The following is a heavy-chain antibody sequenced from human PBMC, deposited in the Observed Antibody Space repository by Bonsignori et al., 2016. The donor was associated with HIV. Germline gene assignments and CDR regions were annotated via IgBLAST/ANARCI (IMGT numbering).Heavy chain of an antibody. J-gene: IGHJ4*02. CDR3: ARGAIAAAGRGYFDY. Sequence: WVRQAPGQGLEWMGGIIPILGIANYAQKFQGRVTITADKSTSTAYMDLSSLRSEDTAVYYCARGAIAAAGRGYFDYWGQGTLVTVSS. V-gene: IGHV1-69*10. CDR2: IIPILGIA. D-gene: IGHD6-13*01.